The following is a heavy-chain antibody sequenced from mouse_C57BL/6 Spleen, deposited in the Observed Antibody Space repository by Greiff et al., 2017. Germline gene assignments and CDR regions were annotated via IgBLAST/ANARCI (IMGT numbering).Heavy chain of an antibody. J-gene: IGHJ3*01. V-gene: IGHV5-17*01. Sequence: VQLKESGGGLVKPGGSLKLSCAASGFTFSDYGMHWVRQAPEKGLEWVAYISSGSSTIYYADTVKGRFTISRDNAKNTLFLQMTSLRSEDTAMYYCARGLLRGSWFAYWGQGTLVTVSA. CDR3: ARGLLRGSWFAY. CDR2: ISSGSSTI. CDR1: GFTFSDYG. D-gene: IGHD1-1*01.